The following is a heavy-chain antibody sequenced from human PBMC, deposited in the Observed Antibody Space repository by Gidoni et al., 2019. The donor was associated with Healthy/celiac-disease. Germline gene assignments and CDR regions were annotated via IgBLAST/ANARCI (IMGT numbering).Heavy chain of an antibody. J-gene: IGHJ4*02. CDR3: ASVGWLDHTLDY. CDR2: IYYSGST. V-gene: IGHV4-39*01. CDR1: GGSISSSSYY. D-gene: IGHD6-19*01. Sequence: QLQLQESGPGLVKPSETLSLTCTVSGGSISSSSYYWGWIRQPPGTGLEWIGSIYYSGSTYYNPSLKSRVTISVDTSKNQFSLKLSSVTAADTAVYYCASVGWLDHTLDYWGQGTLVTVSS.